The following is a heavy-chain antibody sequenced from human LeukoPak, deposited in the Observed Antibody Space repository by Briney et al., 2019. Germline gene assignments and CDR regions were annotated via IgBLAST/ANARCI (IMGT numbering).Heavy chain of an antibody. CDR2: TYYSGST. D-gene: IGHD3-16*01. CDR3: ARDLKGLYYYYMDV. CDR1: GGSISSYY. J-gene: IGHJ6*03. V-gene: IGHV4-59*01. Sequence: PSETLSLTCTVSGGSISSYYWSWIRQPPGKGLEWIGYTYYSGSTNYNPSLKSRVTISVDTSKNQFSLKLSSVTAADTAVYYCARDLKGLYYYYMDVWGKGTTVTVSS.